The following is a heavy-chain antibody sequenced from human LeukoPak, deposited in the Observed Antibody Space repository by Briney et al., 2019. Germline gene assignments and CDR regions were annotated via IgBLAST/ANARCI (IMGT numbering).Heavy chain of an antibody. CDR2: IKKDGSEK. J-gene: IGHJ4*02. CDR3: AREGVHCSGRSCLKAY. Sequence: PGGSLRLSCAASGFTFSTYWMSWVRQAPGKGLEWVANIKKDGSEKYYMDSVKGRFTIFRDNAENSLYLQMNSLRAEDTAVYYCAREGVHCSGRSCLKAYWGQGTQVTVSS. V-gene: IGHV3-7*03. D-gene: IGHD2-15*01. CDR1: GFTFSTYW.